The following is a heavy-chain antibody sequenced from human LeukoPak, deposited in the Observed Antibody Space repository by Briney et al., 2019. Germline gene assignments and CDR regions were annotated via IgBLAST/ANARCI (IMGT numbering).Heavy chain of an antibody. CDR2: IYPGDSDT. CDR3: ERPAYCSGGSCHRDY. D-gene: IGHD2-15*01. CDR1: GYSFTSYW. V-gene: IGHV5-51*01. Sequence: GESLKISCKGSGYSFTSYWIGWVRQMPGKGLEWMGIIYPGDSDTRYSPSFQGQVTISADKSISTAYLQWSSLRASDTAMYYCERPAYCSGGSCHRDYWGQGTLVTVSS. J-gene: IGHJ4*02.